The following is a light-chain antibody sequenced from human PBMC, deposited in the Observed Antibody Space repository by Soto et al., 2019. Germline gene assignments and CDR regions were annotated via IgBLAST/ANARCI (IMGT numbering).Light chain of an antibody. Sequence: EIVMTQSPATLSVSPGERATLSCRASQSISTKLAWYQQKPGQAPRVLIYGASTRATGIPARFSGSGSGTVFTLTISSPKSEDFAVYHCQHYNDWPPTWTFGQGNRVEIK. J-gene: IGKJ1*01. V-gene: IGKV3-15*01. CDR3: QHYNDWPPTWT. CDR1: QSISTK. CDR2: GAS.